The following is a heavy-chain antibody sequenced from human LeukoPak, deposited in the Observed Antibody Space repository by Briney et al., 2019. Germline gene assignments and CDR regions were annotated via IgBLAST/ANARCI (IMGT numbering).Heavy chain of an antibody. V-gene: IGHV3-23*01. J-gene: IGHJ4*02. CDR2: ISGSGDNT. CDR3: ARVTYGSGTYGAFDY. CDR1: GFTFNSHG. D-gene: IGHD3-10*01. Sequence: PGGTLRLSCAASGFTFNSHGMSWVRQAPGKGLEWVSTISGSGDNTYYADSVKGRFTISRDNSKNTLYLQMNSLRAEDTAVYYCARVTYGSGTYGAFDYWGQGTLVTVSS.